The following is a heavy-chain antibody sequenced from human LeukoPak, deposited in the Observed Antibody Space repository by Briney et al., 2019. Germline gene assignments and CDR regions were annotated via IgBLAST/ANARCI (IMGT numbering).Heavy chain of an antibody. D-gene: IGHD3-22*01. V-gene: IGHV3-74*01. CDR1: GFTFSSYW. CDR3: ARGLKVVVITADAFDI. CDR2: INSDGSST. J-gene: IGHJ3*02. Sequence: SGGSLRLSCAASGFTFSSYWMHWVRQAPGKGLVWVSRINSDGSSTSYADSVKGRFTISIDNAKNTLYLQMNSLRAEDTAVYYCARGLKVVVITADAFDIWGQGTMVTVSS.